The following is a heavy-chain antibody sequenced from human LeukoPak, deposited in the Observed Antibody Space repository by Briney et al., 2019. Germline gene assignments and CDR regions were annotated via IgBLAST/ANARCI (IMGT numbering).Heavy chain of an antibody. D-gene: IGHD6-19*01. CDR1: GFTVSGNY. V-gene: IGHV3-53*05. J-gene: IGHJ4*02. Sequence: GGSLRLSCAASGFTVSGNYMSWVRQAPGKGLEWLSVIHRGGNTYYADSVKGRFTISRDNAKNSLYLQMNNLRTEDTALYYCAKDKDSGVVAGNVDHWGQGTLVTVSS. CDR2: IHRGGNT. CDR3: AKDKDSGVVAGNVDH.